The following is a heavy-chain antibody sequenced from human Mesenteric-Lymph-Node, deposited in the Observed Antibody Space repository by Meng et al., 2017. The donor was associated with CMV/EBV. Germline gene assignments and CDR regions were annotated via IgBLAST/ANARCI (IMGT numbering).Heavy chain of an antibody. CDR2: IYYSGST. Sequence: SETLSLTCTVSGGSVSSGSYYWSWIRQPPGKGLEWIGYIYYSGSTNYNPSLKSRVTISVDTSKNQFSRKLSSVTAADTAVYYCARGSVLRFLEWLLPHNWDYWGQGTLVTVSS. CDR3: ARGSVLRFLEWLLPHNWDY. D-gene: IGHD3-3*01. CDR1: GGSVSSGSYY. J-gene: IGHJ4*02. V-gene: IGHV4-61*01.